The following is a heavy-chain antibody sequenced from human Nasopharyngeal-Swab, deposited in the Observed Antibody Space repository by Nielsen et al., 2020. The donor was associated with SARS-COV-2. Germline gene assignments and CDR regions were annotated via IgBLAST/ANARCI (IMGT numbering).Heavy chain of an antibody. V-gene: IGHV4-34*01. D-gene: IGHD1-26*01. CDR3: ASLSGSYGTGYFDY. J-gene: IGHJ4*02. Sequence: GSLRLSCAVYGGSFSGYYWSWIRQPPGKGLEWIGEINHSGSTNYNPSLKSRVTISVDTSKNQFSLKLSSVIAADTAVYYCASLSGSYGTGYFDYWGQGTLVTVSS. CDR1: GGSFSGYY. CDR2: INHSGST.